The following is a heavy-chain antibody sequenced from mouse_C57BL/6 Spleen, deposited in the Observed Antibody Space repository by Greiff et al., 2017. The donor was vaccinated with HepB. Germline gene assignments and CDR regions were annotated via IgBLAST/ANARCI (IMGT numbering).Heavy chain of an antibody. Sequence: QVQLQQSGAELVMPGASVKLSCKASGYTFTSYWMHWVKQRPGQGLEWIGEIDPSDSYTNYNQKFKGKSTLTVDKSSSTAYMQLSSLTSEDSAVYYCARRDYGALFDYWGQGTTLTVSS. J-gene: IGHJ2*01. CDR3: ARRDYGALFDY. D-gene: IGHD1-1*01. CDR2: IDPSDSYT. V-gene: IGHV1-69*01. CDR1: GYTFTSYW.